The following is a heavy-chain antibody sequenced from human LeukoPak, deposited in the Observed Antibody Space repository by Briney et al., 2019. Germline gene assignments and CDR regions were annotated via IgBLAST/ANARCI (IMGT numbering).Heavy chain of an antibody. CDR2: ISYDGSNK. CDR1: GFTFSSYA. V-gene: IGHV3-30-3*01. CDR3: AKDLRITIFGVVTGIDY. Sequence: GGSLRLSCAASGFTFSSYAMHWVRQAPGKGLEWVAVISYDGSNKYYADSVKGRFTISRDNSKNTLYLQMNSLRAEDTAVYYCAKDLRITIFGVVTGIDYWGQGTLVTVSS. D-gene: IGHD3-3*01. J-gene: IGHJ4*02.